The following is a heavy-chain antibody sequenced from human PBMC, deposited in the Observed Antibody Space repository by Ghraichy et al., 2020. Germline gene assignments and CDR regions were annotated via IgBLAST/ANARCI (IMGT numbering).Heavy chain of an antibody. CDR2: IYYSGST. V-gene: IGHV4-39*01. Sequence: SETLSLTCTVSGGSISSSSYYWGWIRQPPGKGLEWIGSIYYSGSTYYNPSLKSRVTISVDTSKNQFSLKLSSVTAADTAVYYCASWSDAYDFWKSYYYYGMDVWGQGTTVTVSS. D-gene: IGHD3-3*01. J-gene: IGHJ6*02. CDR3: ASWSDAYDFWKSYYYYGMDV. CDR1: GGSISSSSYY.